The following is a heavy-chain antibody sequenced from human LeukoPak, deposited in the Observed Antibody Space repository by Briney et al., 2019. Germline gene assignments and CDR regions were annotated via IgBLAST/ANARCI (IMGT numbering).Heavy chain of an antibody. J-gene: IGHJ5*02. CDR3: ARDNSVGDIAWWFDP. Sequence: ASVKVSCKASGYTFTSYGISWVRQAPGQGLEWVGLINPTGTTTLYAQKFQGRVTLTRDMSTSTDYRELRSLKSEDTAVYYCARDNSVGDIAWWFDPWGQGTLVTVSS. V-gene: IGHV1-46*01. CDR2: INPTGTTT. D-gene: IGHD3-10*01. CDR1: GYTFTSYG.